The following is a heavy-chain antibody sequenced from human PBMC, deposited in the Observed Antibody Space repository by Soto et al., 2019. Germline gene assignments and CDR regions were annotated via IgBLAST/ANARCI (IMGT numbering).Heavy chain of an antibody. V-gene: IGHV1-18*01. D-gene: IGHD3-10*01. CDR3: ARDRPWAAYYYGSGSYIPFDY. Sequence: ASVKVSCKASGYTFTSYGTSWVRQAPGQGLEWMGWISAYNGNTNYAQKLQGRVTMTTDTSTSTAYMELRSLRSDDTAVYYCARDRPWAAYYYGSGSYIPFDYWGQGTLVTVSS. CDR2: ISAYNGNT. CDR1: GYTFTSYG. J-gene: IGHJ4*02.